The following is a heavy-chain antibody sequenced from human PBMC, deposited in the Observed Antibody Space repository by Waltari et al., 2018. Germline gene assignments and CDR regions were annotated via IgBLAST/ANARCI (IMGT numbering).Heavy chain of an antibody. CDR1: GYTFTGYY. CDR2: INPNSGGT. Sequence: QVQLVQSGAEVKKPGASVKVSCKASGYTFTGYYMHWVRQAPGHGLEWMGWINPNSGGTNYAQKLQGRVTMTRDTSISTAYMELSRLRADDTAVYYCARDVAGTTINWFDPWGQGTLVTVSS. J-gene: IGHJ5*02. CDR3: ARDVAGTTINWFDP. V-gene: IGHV1-2*02. D-gene: IGHD1-7*01.